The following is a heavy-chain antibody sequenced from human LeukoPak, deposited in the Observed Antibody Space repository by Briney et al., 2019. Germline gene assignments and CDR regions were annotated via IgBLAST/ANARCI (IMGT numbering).Heavy chain of an antibody. CDR2: ISGYNGNT. V-gene: IGHV1-18*04. J-gene: IGHJ3*02. CDR1: GYTFSNYG. CDR3: ARQSVVLSRSPDDAFDI. Sequence: APVKVSCKASGYTFSNYGITLVRQVPGQGLECMGWISGYNGNTNYERKFHGRVTMTIDKSTTTAYMELSSLASDDTGVYYCARQSVVLSRSPDDAFDIWGQGTRVIVSS. D-gene: IGHD2-21*01.